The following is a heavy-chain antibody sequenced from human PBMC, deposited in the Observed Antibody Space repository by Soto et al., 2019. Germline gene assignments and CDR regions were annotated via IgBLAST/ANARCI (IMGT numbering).Heavy chain of an antibody. CDR3: AKEYSDFLTAFYGPLNIYYYYSGMDV. CDR1: GFTFSSYA. V-gene: IGHV3-23*01. CDR2: ITGSGGST. Sequence: GGSLRLSCAASGFTFSSYAMSWVRQAPGNGLEWVSSITGSGGSTYNADSVKGRFTISRDNCENTLYLQMNSLRAEDTAVYYCAKEYSDFLTAFYGPLNIYYYYSGMDVWGQGTTVTVSS. J-gene: IGHJ6*02. D-gene: IGHD3-9*01.